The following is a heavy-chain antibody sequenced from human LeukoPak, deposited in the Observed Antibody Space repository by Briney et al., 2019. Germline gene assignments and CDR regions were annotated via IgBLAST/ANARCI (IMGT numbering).Heavy chain of an antibody. CDR2: ISGSGDST. D-gene: IGHD3-16*01. Sequence: GGSLRLSCAASGFAFTTCAINWVRQAPGKGLEWVSTISGSGDSTYYADSVKGRFTISRDNSKNTLYLQMNSLRAEDTAVYYCARHRGISTRDFEYWGQGTLVTVSS. CDR3: ARHRGISTRDFEY. J-gene: IGHJ4*02. V-gene: IGHV3-23*01. CDR1: GFAFTTCA.